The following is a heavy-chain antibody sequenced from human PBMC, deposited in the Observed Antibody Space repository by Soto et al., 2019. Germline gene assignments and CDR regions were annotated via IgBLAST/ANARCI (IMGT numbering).Heavy chain of an antibody. CDR2: IVPVFGTP. Sequence: QVQLMQSGAEVKKPGSSVKVSCKASGGSFPSDTNSWVRQAPGQGLEWLGGIVPVFGTPNHAQKFQGRVTISADGSTNTAYMELTSLRPEDTAVYYCTRPSSGYYHDAFDMWGQGTLVTVSS. CDR3: TRPSSGYYHDAFDM. V-gene: IGHV1-69*01. J-gene: IGHJ3*02. CDR1: GGSFPSDT. D-gene: IGHD3-22*01.